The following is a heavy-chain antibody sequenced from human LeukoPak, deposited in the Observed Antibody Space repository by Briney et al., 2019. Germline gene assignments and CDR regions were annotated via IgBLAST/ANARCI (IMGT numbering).Heavy chain of an antibody. CDR3: ARAGYDFWSGYSDY. D-gene: IGHD3-3*01. CDR2: IYTSGIT. CDR1: GDSISSGIYY. J-gene: IGHJ4*02. Sequence: PSQTLSLTCTVSGDSISSGIYYWSWIRQSAGKGLEWIGRIYTSGITNYNPSLKSRVTISVDTSKNQFSLKLSSVTAADTAVYYCARAGYDFWSGYSDYWGQGTLVTVSS. V-gene: IGHV4-61*02.